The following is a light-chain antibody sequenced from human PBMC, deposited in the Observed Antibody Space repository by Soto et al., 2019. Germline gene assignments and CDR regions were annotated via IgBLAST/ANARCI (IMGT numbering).Light chain of an antibody. V-gene: IGLV2-14*01. Sequence: SVLNQPASVSGCPGQSITISCNRTSSDVGGYNYVSWYQQHPVKAPKLMIYDVTNRPSGVSDRFSGSKSGNTASLTISGLQAEDEADYYCSSYTSSSTPYVFGTGTKVTVL. J-gene: IGLJ1*01. CDR1: SSDVGGYNY. CDR3: SSYTSSSTPYV. CDR2: DVT.